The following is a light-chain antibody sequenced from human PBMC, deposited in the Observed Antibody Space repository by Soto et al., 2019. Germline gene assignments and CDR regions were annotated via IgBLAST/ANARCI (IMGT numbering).Light chain of an antibody. Sequence: QSALTQPPSASGSPGQSVTISCTGTSSDVGGYNYVSWYQQHPGKAPKLMIYEVSKRPSGVPDRFSGSKSGNTASLTVSGLQAEDEADFYSSSYAGSNNLVFGTGTKVTVL. V-gene: IGLV2-8*01. CDR2: EVS. J-gene: IGLJ1*01. CDR3: SSYAGSNNLV. CDR1: SSDVGGYNY.